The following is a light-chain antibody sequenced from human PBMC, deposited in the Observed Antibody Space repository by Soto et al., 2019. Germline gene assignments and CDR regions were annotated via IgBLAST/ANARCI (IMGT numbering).Light chain of an antibody. Sequence: DIQMAQSPSTLSASVGDRVTITCRASQSISSWLAWYQQKPGKAPKLLIYDASSLESGVPSRFSGSGSGTEFTFAISSLEPDDFATYYCQQYNSYLNTFGQGTKLEIK. J-gene: IGKJ2*01. V-gene: IGKV1-5*01. CDR1: QSISSW. CDR2: DAS. CDR3: QQYNSYLNT.